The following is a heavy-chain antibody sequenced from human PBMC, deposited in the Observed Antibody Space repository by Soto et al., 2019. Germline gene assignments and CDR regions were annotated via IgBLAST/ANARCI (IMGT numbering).Heavy chain of an antibody. CDR3: TRSEHSASQH. D-gene: IGHD6-13*01. V-gene: IGHV3-23*01. CDR2: ISGSGGTS. CDR1: GFNFRSYA. J-gene: IGHJ4*02. Sequence: PGGSLRLSCAASGFNFRSYAMSWVRRALGKGLEWVSAISGSGGTSYFADSVRGRFTISRDNSKNTLYLQLSSLRVEDTAVYFSTRSEHSASQHWGPGTLVTVSS.